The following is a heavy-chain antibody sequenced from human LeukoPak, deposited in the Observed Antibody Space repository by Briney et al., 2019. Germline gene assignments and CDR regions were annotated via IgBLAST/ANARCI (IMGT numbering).Heavy chain of an antibody. CDR3: TRSGFFFGVVIPYYFDY. Sequence: GGSLRLSCTASGLTFGDYAMSWFRQAPGKGLEWVGFIRSKAYGGTTEYAASVKGRFTISRDDSKSIAYLQMNSLKTEDTAVYYCTRSGFFFGVVIPYYFDYWGQGTLVTVSS. D-gene: IGHD3-3*01. CDR1: GLTFGDYA. V-gene: IGHV3-49*03. J-gene: IGHJ4*02. CDR2: IRSKAYGGTT.